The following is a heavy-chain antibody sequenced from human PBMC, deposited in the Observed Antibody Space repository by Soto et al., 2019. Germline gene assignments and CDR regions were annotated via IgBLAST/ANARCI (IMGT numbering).Heavy chain of an antibody. J-gene: IGHJ4*02. CDR2: ISWNSGSI. CDR3: AKGQSVTTPLDY. CDR1: GFTFDDYA. Sequence: EVQLVESGGGLVQPGRSLRLSCAASGFTFDDYAMHWVRQAPGKGLEWVSGISWNSGSIGYADSVKGRFTISRDNAKNSLYLQMNSLRAEDTALYYCAKGQSVTTPLDYWGQGTLVTVSS. V-gene: IGHV3-9*01. D-gene: IGHD4-17*01.